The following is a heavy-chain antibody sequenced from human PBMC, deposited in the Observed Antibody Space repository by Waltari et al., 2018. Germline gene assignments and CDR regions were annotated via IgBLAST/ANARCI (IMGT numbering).Heavy chain of an antibody. CDR1: VLVFRAYW. CDR3: ARDYNYFSDSMWYDAFDI. J-gene: IGHJ3*02. Sequence: EVQLVESGGGLVQPGGSLRLSCAASVLVFRAYWMTWVRQPPGTGLEWVANIKGDGSKENYVDSVKGRFSMSTDIAKNSLFLQMTSLRAEDTAVYYCARDYNYFSDSMWYDAFDIWGQGTMVTVSS. V-gene: IGHV3-7*01. D-gene: IGHD2-15*01. CDR2: IKGDGSKE.